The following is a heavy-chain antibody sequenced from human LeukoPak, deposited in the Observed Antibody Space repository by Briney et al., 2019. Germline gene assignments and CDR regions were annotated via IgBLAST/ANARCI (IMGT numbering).Heavy chain of an antibody. D-gene: IGHD6-13*01. CDR2: FDPEDGET. CDR1: GYTLTELS. Sequence: ASVKVSCKVSGYTLTELSMHWVRQSPGKGLEWMGGFDPEDGETIYAQKFQGRVTMTEDTSTDTAYMELSSLRSEDTAVYYCATKVSGSWYQFWDYWGQGTLVTVSS. J-gene: IGHJ4*02. V-gene: IGHV1-24*01. CDR3: ATKVSGSWYQFWDY.